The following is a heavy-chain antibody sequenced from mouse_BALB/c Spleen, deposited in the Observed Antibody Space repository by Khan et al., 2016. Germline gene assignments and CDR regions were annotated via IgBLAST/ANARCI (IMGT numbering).Heavy chain of an antibody. J-gene: IGHJ3*01. Sequence: QIQLVQSGPELKKPGETVKISCKASGYTFTNYGMNWVKQAPGKGLKWMGWINTNTGEPTYAEEFKGRFAFSLETSASTAYLQINNLKNEDTSTYFCAEDYYGSNWFAYWGHGTLVTVSA. CDR1: GYTFTNYG. CDR3: AEDYYGSNWFAY. V-gene: IGHV9-3*02. D-gene: IGHD1-1*01. CDR2: INTNTGEP.